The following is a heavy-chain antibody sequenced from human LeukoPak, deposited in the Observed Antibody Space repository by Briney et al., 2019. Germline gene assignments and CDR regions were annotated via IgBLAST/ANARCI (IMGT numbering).Heavy chain of an antibody. V-gene: IGHV3-23*01. J-gene: IGHJ5*02. CDR2: ISGSGGST. CDR3: PKDLAILTGFDWFDP. Sequence: GRSLRLSCAASGFTFSSYAMSWVRQAPGKGLEWVSAISGSGGSTYYADSVKGRFTISRVNSKNTLYLQMNSLRAEDPAVYSCPKDLAILTGFDWFDPWGQGTQVTVSS. D-gene: IGHD3-9*01. CDR1: GFTFSSYA.